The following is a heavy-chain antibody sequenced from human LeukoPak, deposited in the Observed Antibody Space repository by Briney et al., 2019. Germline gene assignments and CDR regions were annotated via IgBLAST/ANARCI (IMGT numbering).Heavy chain of an antibody. V-gene: IGHV1-3*01. J-gene: IGHJ4*02. CDR2: INAGNGNT. CDR1: GYTFTSYA. Sequence: GASVKVSCKASGYTFTSYAMHWVRQAPGQRLEWMGWINAGNGNTKYSQKFQGRVTITRDTSASTAYMELSSLRSGDTAVYYCARDRDRYYDSSGYGYWGQGTLVTVSS. D-gene: IGHD3-22*01. CDR3: ARDRDRYYDSSGYGY.